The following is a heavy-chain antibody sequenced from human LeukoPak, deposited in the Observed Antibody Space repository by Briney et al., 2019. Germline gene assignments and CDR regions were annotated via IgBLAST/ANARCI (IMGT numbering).Heavy chain of an antibody. Sequence: PSETLSLTCTVSGGSISSYYWSWIRQPPGKGLEWIGYIYYSGRTNYNPSLKSRVTISVDTSKNQFSPKLSSVTAADTAVYYCARGYGGNAIDYWGQGTLVTVSS. CDR1: GGSISSYY. J-gene: IGHJ4*02. V-gene: IGHV4-59*01. CDR3: ARGYGGNAIDY. D-gene: IGHD4/OR15-4a*01. CDR2: IYYSGRT.